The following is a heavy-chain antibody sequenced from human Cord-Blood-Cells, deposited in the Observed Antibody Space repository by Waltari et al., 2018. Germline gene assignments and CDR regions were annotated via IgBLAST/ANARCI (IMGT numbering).Heavy chain of an antibody. CDR2: IKHSGST. J-gene: IGHJ4*02. V-gene: IGHV4-34*01. Sequence: QVQLQQWGAGLFKPSETLYHTCAVEGGSFSGSYWSWIRQPPGKGLEWIGEIKHSGSTNYNPSLKSRVTISVDTSKNQFSLKLSSVTAADTAVYYCARERGSSSSGGDVVDYWGQGTLVTVSS. CDR1: GGSFSGSY. CDR3: ARERGSSSSGGDVVDY. D-gene: IGHD6-6*01.